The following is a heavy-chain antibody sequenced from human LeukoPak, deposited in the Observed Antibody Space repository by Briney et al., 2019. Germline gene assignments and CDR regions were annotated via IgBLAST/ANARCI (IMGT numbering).Heavy chain of an antibody. CDR3: AKDGTSYDILTGYAYYYYYYYMDV. D-gene: IGHD3-9*01. CDR1: GFTFSSYG. V-gene: IGHV3-30*02. J-gene: IGHJ6*03. CDR2: IRYDGSNK. Sequence: GGSLRLSCAASGFTFSSYGMHWVRQAPGKGLEGVAFIRYDGSNKYYADSVKGRFTISRDNSKNTLYLQMNSLRAEDTAVYYCAKDGTSYDILTGYAYYYYYYYMDVWGKGTTVTISS.